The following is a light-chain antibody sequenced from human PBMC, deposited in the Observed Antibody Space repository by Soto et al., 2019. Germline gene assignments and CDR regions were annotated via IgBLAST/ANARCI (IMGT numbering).Light chain of an antibody. CDR2: EVV. CDR3: CSYAGSSMFV. CDR1: SSDVGTYNL. Sequence: QAVVTQPASVSGSPGQSITISCTGSSSDVGTYNLVSWYQHHPGKAPKLMISEVVKRPSGVSNRFSGSKSGNTASLTISGLQAEDEADYYCCSYAGSSMFVFGGGTKLTVL. J-gene: IGLJ2*01. V-gene: IGLV2-23*02.